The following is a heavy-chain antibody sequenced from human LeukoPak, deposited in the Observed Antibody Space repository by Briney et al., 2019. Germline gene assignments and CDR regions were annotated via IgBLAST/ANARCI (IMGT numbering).Heavy chain of an antibody. Sequence: GGSLRLPCSASGFTFGSYAMHWVRQAPGKGLEYVSAISSNGGSTYYADSVKGRFTISRDNSNNTLYLQMSSLGAADTAVYYCVKGYCSSTNCYGDYWGQGTLVTVSS. CDR3: VKGYCSSTNCYGDY. CDR2: ISSNGGST. V-gene: IGHV3-64D*08. J-gene: IGHJ4*02. CDR1: GFTFGSYA. D-gene: IGHD2-2*01.